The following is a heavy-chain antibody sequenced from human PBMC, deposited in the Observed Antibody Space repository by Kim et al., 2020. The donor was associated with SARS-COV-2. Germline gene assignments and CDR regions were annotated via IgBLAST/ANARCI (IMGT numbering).Heavy chain of an antibody. V-gene: IGHV3-33*06. Sequence: KGRLTISRDNSKNTLYLQMNSLRAEDTAVYYCAKELERRRSSFYYYGMDVWGQGTTVTVSS. D-gene: IGHD1-1*01. CDR3: AKELERRRSSFYYYGMDV. J-gene: IGHJ6*02.